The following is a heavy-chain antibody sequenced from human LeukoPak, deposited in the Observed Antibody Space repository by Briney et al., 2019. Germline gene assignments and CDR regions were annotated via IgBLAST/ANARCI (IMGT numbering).Heavy chain of an antibody. J-gene: IGHJ5*02. V-gene: IGHV3-13*01. CDR3: ARSRRFGEFDP. D-gene: IGHD3-10*01. CDR2: IGTAGDT. Sequence: GGSLRLSCAASGFTFSSYDMHWVRQATGKGLEWVSAIGTAGDTYYPGSVKGRFTISREDAKNSLYLQMNSLRAGDTAVYYCARSRRFGEFDPWGQGTLVTVSS. CDR1: GFTFSSYD.